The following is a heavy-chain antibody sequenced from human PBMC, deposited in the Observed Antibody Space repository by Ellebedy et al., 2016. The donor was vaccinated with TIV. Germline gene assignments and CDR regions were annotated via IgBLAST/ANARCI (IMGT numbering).Heavy chain of an antibody. CDR2: ISDDGRKK. V-gene: IGHV3-30*04. Sequence: GGSLRLXXTVSGFSFNIYTMHWARQAPGKGLEWVTLISDDGRKKFYADSVSGRFTISRDNSKNTLYLQMTSLTVEDTAVYYCAKALIRDDYFDSWGQGSLVTVSS. J-gene: IGHJ4*02. CDR1: GFSFNIYT. CDR3: AKALIRDDYFDS.